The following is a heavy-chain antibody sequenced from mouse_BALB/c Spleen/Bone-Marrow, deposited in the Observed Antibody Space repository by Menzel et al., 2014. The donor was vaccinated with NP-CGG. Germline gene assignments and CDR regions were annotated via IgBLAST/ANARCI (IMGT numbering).Heavy chain of an antibody. D-gene: IGHD2-1*01. CDR2: IRNKANGYTT. CDR1: GFTFTDHY. Sequence: EVKLMESGGGLVQPGGFLRLSCATSGFTFTDHYMSWVRQPPGKALEWLGFIRNKANGYTTEYSASVKGRFTISRDNSQSIVYLQMNTLRAEDSATYYCARDYLYYSDYWGQGTTLTVSS. J-gene: IGHJ2*01. CDR3: ARDYLYYSDY. V-gene: IGHV7-3*02.